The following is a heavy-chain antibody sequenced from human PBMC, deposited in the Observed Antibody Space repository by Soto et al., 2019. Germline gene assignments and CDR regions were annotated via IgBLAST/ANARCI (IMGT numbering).Heavy chain of an antibody. V-gene: IGHV5-10-1*01. CDR2: IDPSDSYT. CDR1: GYSFTNFW. Sequence: GESLKISCGTSGYSFTNFWISWVRQIPGKCLEWMGRIDPSDSYTNYSPSFQGHLTFPADESINTFYLQWSSLKGSDTAMYHXARHRHPGRPXMAVTPLGLXYRPQRTLVTVSS. D-gene: IGHD6-19*01. J-gene: IGHJ4*02. CDR3: ARHRHPGRPXMAVTPLGLXY.